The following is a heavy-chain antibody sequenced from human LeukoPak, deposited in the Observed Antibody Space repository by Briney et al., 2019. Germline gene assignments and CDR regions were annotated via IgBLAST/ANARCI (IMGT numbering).Heavy chain of an antibody. D-gene: IGHD1-26*01. CDR1: GFSFSSYN. Sequence: GGSLRLSCAASGFSFSSYNMNWVRQAPGKGLGWVSSITSSSTYIYYADSVKGRFTISRDKAKNSLYLQMNSLRAEDSAVYYCSRNPYRGSYGAYYYYYMDVWGKGTTVTISS. V-gene: IGHV3-21*01. J-gene: IGHJ6*03. CDR2: ITSSSTYI. CDR3: SRNPYRGSYGAYYYYYMDV.